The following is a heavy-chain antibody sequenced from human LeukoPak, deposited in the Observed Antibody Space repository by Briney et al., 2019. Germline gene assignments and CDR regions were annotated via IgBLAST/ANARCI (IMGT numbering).Heavy chain of an antibody. CDR3: ARHFKCSGGSCYGDY. V-gene: IGHV5-51*01. CDR2: IYPGDSDT. Sequence: GESLKISCKGSGYSLTTYWIGWVRQMPGKGLECMGIIYPGDSDTRYSPSFQGQVTISADKSISTAYLQWSSLKASDTAMYYCARHFKCSGGSCYGDYWGQGTLVTVSS. J-gene: IGHJ4*02. D-gene: IGHD2-15*01. CDR1: GYSLTTYW.